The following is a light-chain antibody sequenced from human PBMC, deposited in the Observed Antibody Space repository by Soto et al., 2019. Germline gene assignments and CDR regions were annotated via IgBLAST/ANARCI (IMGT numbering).Light chain of an antibody. V-gene: IGKV2-30*02. Sequence: DVVMTQAPLSLPVTLGQPASISCRSSQSLVHTTSGNTYLNWFQQRPGQPPRRLIYEVSKRDSGVPDRFTGSGSGTDFTLKISRVEAGDVGVYYCMQGTYWPSFGQGTQLEIK. J-gene: IGKJ2*01. CDR2: EVS. CDR1: QSLVHTTSGNTY. CDR3: MQGTYWPS.